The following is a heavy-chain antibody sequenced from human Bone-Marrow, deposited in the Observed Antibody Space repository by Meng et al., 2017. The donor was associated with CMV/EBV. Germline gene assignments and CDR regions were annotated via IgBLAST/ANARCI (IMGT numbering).Heavy chain of an antibody. D-gene: IGHD1-26*01. CDR1: GGSVNSARYY. J-gene: IGHJ4*02. Sequence: GSLRLSCTVSGGSVNSARYYWSWIRQPPGKALEWIGYIYYGGSTNYNPSLKSRVTISVDTSKNQFSLKLSSVTAADTAVYYCAREGATARDFDYWGQGTLVTVSS. CDR2: IYYGGST. V-gene: IGHV4-61*01. CDR3: AREGATARDFDY.